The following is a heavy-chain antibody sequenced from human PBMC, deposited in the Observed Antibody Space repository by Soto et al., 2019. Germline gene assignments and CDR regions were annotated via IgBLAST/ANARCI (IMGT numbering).Heavy chain of an antibody. CDR3: ARTDIMVRGVPNHYYYYYGMDV. CDR1: NYSISSSHW. D-gene: IGHD3-10*01. Sequence: PSETLSLTCAVSNYSISSSHWWGWIRQPPGKGLEWIGYIYYSGSTYYNPSLKSRVTMSVDTSKNQFSLKLSSLTAADTAVYYCARTDIMVRGVPNHYYYYYGMDVWGQGTTVTVSS. CDR2: IYYSGST. V-gene: IGHV4-28*01. J-gene: IGHJ6*02.